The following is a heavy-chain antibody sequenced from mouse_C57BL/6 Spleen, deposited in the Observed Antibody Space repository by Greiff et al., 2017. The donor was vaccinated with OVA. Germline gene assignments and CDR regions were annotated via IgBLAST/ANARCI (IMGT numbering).Heavy chain of an antibody. J-gene: IGHJ2*01. CDR1: GFTFSSYA. Sequence: EVMLVESGEGLVKPGGSLKLSCAASGFTFSSYAMSWVRQTPEKRLEWVAYISSGGDYTYYADTVKGRFTISRDNASNTLYLQMSMLKSEDTAMYYCTRGGILLRYLDYWGQGTTLTVSS. CDR2: ISSGGDYT. CDR3: TRGGILLRYLDY. V-gene: IGHV5-9-1*02. D-gene: IGHD1-1*01.